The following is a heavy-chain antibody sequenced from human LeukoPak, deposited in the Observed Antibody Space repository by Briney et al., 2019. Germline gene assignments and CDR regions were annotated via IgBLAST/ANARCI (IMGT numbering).Heavy chain of an antibody. D-gene: IGHD6-13*01. CDR2: ISAYNGDT. J-gene: IGHJ1*01. CDR3: ARGGSSWSAEYFQY. Sequence: ASVKVSCKASGGTFSNYAISWVRQAPGQGLEWMGWISAYNGDTKYAQMLQNRVTMTRDTSTNTAYMELRRLRSDDIAIYFCARGGSSWSAEYFQYWGQGTLVTVSS. V-gene: IGHV1-18*03. CDR1: GGTFSNYA.